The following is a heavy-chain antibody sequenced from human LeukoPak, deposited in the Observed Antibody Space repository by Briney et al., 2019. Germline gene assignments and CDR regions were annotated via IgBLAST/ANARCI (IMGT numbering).Heavy chain of an antibody. CDR2: ISSDGSNK. Sequence: GGSLRLSCAASGFSFSSYGMHWVRQAPGKGLEWVAVISSDGSNKQCADSVRGRFTISRDNSKNTLYLQMNSLRPEDTAIYYCAKPDNYNWNCIEYWGQGALVTVSS. CDR3: AKPDNYNWNCIEY. J-gene: IGHJ4*02. D-gene: IGHD1-1*01. CDR1: GFSFSSYG. V-gene: IGHV3-30*18.